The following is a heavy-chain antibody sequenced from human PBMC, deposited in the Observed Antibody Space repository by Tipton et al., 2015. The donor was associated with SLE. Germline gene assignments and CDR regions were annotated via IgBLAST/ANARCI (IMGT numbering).Heavy chain of an antibody. CDR3: ARGQSSSWYN. CDR2: INHSGST. V-gene: IGHV4-34*01. Sequence: TLSLTCAVYGGSFSGYYWSWIRQPPGKGLEWIGEINHSGSTNYNPSLKSRVTTSVDTSKNQFSLKLSSVTAADTAVYYCARGQSSSWYNWGQGTLVTVSS. J-gene: IGHJ4*02. CDR1: GGSFSGYY. D-gene: IGHD6-13*01.